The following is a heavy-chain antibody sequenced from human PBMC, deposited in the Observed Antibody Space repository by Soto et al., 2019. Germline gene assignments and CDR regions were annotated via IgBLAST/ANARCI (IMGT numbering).Heavy chain of an antibody. J-gene: IGHJ4*02. Sequence: GGSLRLSCAASGFTFSSYWMSWVRQAPGKGLEWVANIKQDGREKYYVDSVNGRFTISRDNAKNSLYLQMNSLRAEDTAVYYCASMDGYCSGGSCYWDYWGQGTLVTVSS. CDR2: IKQDGREK. CDR1: GFTFSSYW. CDR3: ASMDGYCSGGSCYWDY. V-gene: IGHV3-7*03. D-gene: IGHD2-15*01.